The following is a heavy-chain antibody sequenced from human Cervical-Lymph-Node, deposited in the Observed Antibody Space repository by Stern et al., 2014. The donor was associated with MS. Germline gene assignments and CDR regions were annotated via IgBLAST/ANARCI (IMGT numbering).Heavy chain of an antibody. V-gene: IGHV4-4*02. CDR3: ARKSHSHGWYYIDD. J-gene: IGHJ4*02. Sequence: QVQLQESGPGLVKPSGTLSLTCVVSSGSINNNHWWLWVRQAPGKGLECIGEVFRSGSTNYNPSLKSRVPMSIDRSKNQFSLTLTSVTAADTAMYYCARKSHSHGWYYIDDWGLGILVTVSS. CDR1: SGSINNNHW. CDR2: VFRSGST. D-gene: IGHD6-19*01.